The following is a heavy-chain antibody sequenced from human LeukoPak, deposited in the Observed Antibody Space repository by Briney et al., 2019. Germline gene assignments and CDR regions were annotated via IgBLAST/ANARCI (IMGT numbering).Heavy chain of an antibody. Sequence: ASVKVSCKASGYTFTSYGISWVRQAPGQGLEWMGLINPHGGSTSYAQKFQGRVTMTRDTSTSTVYMELSSLRSEDTAVYYCARASTPGYDSSGYFDYWGQGTLVPVSS. CDR1: GYTFTSYG. V-gene: IGHV1-46*01. CDR2: INPHGGST. D-gene: IGHD3-22*01. CDR3: ARASTPGYDSSGYFDY. J-gene: IGHJ4*02.